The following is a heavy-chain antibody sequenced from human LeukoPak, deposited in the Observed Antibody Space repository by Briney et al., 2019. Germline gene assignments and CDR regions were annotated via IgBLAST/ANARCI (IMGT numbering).Heavy chain of an antibody. CDR3: ARDLYGDLPVSTFDY. D-gene: IGHD4-17*01. J-gene: IGHJ4*02. Sequence: SCKASGGTFSSYAMHWVRQAPGKGLEWVAVISYDGSNKYYADSVKGRFTISRDNSKNTLYLQMNSLRAEDTAVYYCARDLYGDLPVSTFDYWGQGTLVTVSS. CDR2: ISYDGSNK. V-gene: IGHV3-30-3*01. CDR1: GGTFSSYA.